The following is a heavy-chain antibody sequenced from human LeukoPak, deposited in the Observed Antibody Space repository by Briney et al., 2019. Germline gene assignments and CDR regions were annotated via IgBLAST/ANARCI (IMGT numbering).Heavy chain of an antibody. D-gene: IGHD3-9*01. J-gene: IGHJ4*02. V-gene: IGHV3-30*18. Sequence: PGRSLRLSCAASGFTFSSYGMHWVRQAPGKGLEWVAVISYDGSNKYYADSVKGRFTISRDNSKNTLYLQMNSLRAEDTAVYYCAKILTGSPFDYWGQGTLVTVSS. CDR1: GFTFSSYG. CDR3: AKILTGSPFDY. CDR2: ISYDGSNK.